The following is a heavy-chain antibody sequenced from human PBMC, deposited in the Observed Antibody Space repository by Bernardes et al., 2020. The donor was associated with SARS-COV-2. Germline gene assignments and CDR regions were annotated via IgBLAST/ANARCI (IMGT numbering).Heavy chain of an antibody. CDR3: ARADDSSLNYHYYYGMNV. CDR2: IHDSGTT. D-gene: IGHD1-1*01. CDR1: DGSISSHY. J-gene: IGHJ6*02. Sequence: SETLSLTCSVSDGSISSHYWSWIRQPPGKGLEWIGYIHDSGTTKYNPSLQSRVTISVDTSKNRFSLNLSSVTAADTAVYYCARADDSSLNYHYYYGMNVWGPGTTVTVSS. V-gene: IGHV4-59*11.